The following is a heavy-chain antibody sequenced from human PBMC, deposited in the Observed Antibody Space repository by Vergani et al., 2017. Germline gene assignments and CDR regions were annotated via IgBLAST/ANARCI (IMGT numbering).Heavy chain of an antibody. CDR2: IYYSGST. CDR1: GGSISSYY. V-gene: IGHV4-59*08. Sequence: QVQLQESGPGLVKPSETLSLTCTVSGGSISSYYWSWIRQPQGKGLEWIGYIYYSGSTNSNPSLKSQVTISVDTSKYQFSLKLSSGTAADTAVYYCARGVVVVAATLDYWGQGTLVTVSS. D-gene: IGHD2-15*01. CDR3: ARGVVVVAATLDY. J-gene: IGHJ4*02.